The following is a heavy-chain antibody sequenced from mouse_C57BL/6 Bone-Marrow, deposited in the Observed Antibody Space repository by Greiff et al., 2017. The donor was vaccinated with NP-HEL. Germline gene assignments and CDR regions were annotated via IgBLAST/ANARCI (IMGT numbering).Heavy chain of an antibody. CDR2: INPSTGGT. CDR1: GYSFTGYY. Sequence: LVEPGASVKISCKASGYSFTGYYMNWVKQSPEKSLEWIGEINPSTGGTTYNQKFKAKATLTVDKSSSTAYMQLKSLTSEDSAVYYCARWDYYGSSYWFAYWGQGTLVTVSA. V-gene: IGHV1-42*01. CDR3: ARWDYYGSSYWFAY. J-gene: IGHJ3*01. D-gene: IGHD1-1*01.